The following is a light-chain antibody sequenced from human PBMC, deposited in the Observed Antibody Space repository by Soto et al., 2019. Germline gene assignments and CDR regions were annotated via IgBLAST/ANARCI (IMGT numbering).Light chain of an antibody. J-gene: IGKJ2*01. CDR3: QHLNTYPYT. CDR1: QGISTY. V-gene: IGKV1-9*01. Sequence: DIQLTQSPSFLSASVGDRVTITCRASQGISTYLAWYQHKPGKAPKLLIYAASTLQGGVPSRFSGSGSGTEFTLTISSLQPEDFATYYCQHLNTYPYTFGQGTKLEIK. CDR2: AAS.